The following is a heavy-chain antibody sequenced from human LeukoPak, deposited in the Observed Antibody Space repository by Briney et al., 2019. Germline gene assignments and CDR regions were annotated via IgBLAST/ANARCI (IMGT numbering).Heavy chain of an antibody. D-gene: IGHD3-3*01. J-gene: IGHJ4*02. CDR2: ISGTGGRT. CDR1: GFTFSNYA. V-gene: IGHV3-23*01. CDR3: ARDRAWNYFDY. Sequence: GGSLRLSCTASGFTFSNYAMTWVRQAPGKGLEWVSSISGTGGRTYSADSVKGRFTISRDNSKNTLYLQMDSLRAEDTAVYYCARDRAWNYFDYWGQGTLVTVSS.